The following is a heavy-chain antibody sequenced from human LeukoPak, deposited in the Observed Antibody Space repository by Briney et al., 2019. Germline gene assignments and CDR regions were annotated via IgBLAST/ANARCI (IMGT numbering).Heavy chain of an antibody. V-gene: IGHV4-59*12. CDR1: GGSISSYY. Sequence: PSETLSLTCTVSGGSISSYYWSWIRQPPGKGLEWIGYIYYSGSTTYNPSLQSRVIILLDSSKKQFSLKLNSLAAADSGVYYCARSGTYLYSSTHDYWGQGTLITVSS. CDR3: ARSGTYLYSSTHDY. D-gene: IGHD2-2*01. J-gene: IGHJ4*02. CDR2: IYYSGST.